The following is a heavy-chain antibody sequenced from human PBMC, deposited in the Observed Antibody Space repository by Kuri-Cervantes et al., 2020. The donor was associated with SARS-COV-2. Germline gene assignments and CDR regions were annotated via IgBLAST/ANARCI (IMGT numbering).Heavy chain of an antibody. CDR2: ISSSSSYI. V-gene: IGHV3-21*01. Sequence: GGSLRLSCAASGFTFSSYSMNWVRQAPGKGLEWVSSISSSSSYIYYADSVKGRFTISRDNAKNTLYLQMNSLRAEDTAVYYCARGFLTWWGLGAFDIWGQGTMVTVSS. CDR1: GFTFSSYS. CDR3: ARGFLTWWGLGAFDI. D-gene: IGHD3-3*01. J-gene: IGHJ3*02.